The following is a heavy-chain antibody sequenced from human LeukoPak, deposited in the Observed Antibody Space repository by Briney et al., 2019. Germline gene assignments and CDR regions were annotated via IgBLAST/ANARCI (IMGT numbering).Heavy chain of an antibody. V-gene: IGHV1-2*04. CDR3: ARDYCSSTSCYLDY. CDR1: GYTFTGYY. D-gene: IGHD2-2*01. Sequence: ASVKVSCTASGYTFTGYYMHWVRQAPGQGLEWMGWINPNSGGTNYAQKFQGWVAMTRDTSISTAYMELSRLRSDDTAVYYCARDYCSSTSCYLDYWGQGTLVTVPS. CDR2: INPNSGGT. J-gene: IGHJ4*02.